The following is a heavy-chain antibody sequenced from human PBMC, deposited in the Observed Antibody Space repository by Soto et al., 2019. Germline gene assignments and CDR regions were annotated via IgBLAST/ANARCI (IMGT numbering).Heavy chain of an antibody. CDR2: LYYSGST. D-gene: IGHD3-3*01. CDR1: VGSVSSGSYY. J-gene: IGHJ4*02. CDR3: ARGQAFWTGYYRMPYYPDY. Sequence: SETLSLTCTVSVGSVSSGSYYWSWIRQPPGKGLEYIGYLYYSGSTNYNPSLKSRVTISVDTPKNQFSLKLTSVTAADTAIYYCARGQAFWTGYYRMPYYPDYWGQGTQVTVSS. V-gene: IGHV4-61*01.